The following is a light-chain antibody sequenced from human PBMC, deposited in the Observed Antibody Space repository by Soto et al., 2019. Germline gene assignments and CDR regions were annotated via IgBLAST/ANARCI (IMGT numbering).Light chain of an antibody. Sequence: QSALTQPRSVSGSPGQSVTISCSGTINDVGGYNSVSWFQHHPGSAPKLMVHSVTQRPSGVPDRFSGSKSGNTASLTISGLQAEDEPDYYCCSYAGSYTSYVFGTGTKLTVL. J-gene: IGLJ1*01. CDR3: CSYAGSYTSYV. CDR2: SVT. CDR1: INDVGGYNS. V-gene: IGLV2-11*01.